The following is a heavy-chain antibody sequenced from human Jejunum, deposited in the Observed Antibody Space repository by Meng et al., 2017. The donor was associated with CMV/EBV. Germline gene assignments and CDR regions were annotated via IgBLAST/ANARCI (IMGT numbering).Heavy chain of an antibody. CDR2: IYYSGTT. D-gene: IGHD2-2*01. J-gene: IGHJ4*02. V-gene: IGHV4-59*01. CDR1: DASISSYY. Sequence: TCTVSDASISSYYWSWIRQPPGKGLEWIGYIYYSGTTNYNPSLKSRVTMSVDTSKSQFSLKLSSVSAADTAVYYCARGRSSNFDFWGQGTLVTV. CDR3: ARGRSSNFDF.